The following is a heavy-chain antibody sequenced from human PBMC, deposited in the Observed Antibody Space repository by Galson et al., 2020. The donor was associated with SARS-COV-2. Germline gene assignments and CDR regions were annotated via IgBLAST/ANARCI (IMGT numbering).Heavy chain of an antibody. V-gene: IGHV3-30*01. J-gene: IGHJ3*02. D-gene: IGHD2-15*01. CDR2: ISYDGSNK. Sequence: GGSLRLSCAASGFTFSSYAMHWVRQAPGKGLEWVAVISYDGSNKYYADSVKGRFTISRDNSKNTLYLQMNSLRAEDTAVYYCARPMWIVGGRFDIRGQGTMVTVSS. CDR1: GFTFSSYA. CDR3: ARPMWIVGGRFDI.